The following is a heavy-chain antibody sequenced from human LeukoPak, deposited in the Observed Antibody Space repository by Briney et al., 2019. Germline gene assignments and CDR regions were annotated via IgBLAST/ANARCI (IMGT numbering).Heavy chain of an antibody. CDR2: ISSSSSYI. J-gene: IGHJ6*03. Sequence: PGGSLRLSCAASGFTFSSYSMNWVRQAPGKGLEWVSSISSSSSYIYYADSVKGRFTISRDNAKNSLYLQMNSLGAEDTAVYYWARDRIVRIKILPYYMDVWGKGTTVTVSS. CDR1: GFTFSSYS. V-gene: IGHV3-21*01. D-gene: IGHD3-9*01. CDR3: ARDRIVRIKILPYYMDV.